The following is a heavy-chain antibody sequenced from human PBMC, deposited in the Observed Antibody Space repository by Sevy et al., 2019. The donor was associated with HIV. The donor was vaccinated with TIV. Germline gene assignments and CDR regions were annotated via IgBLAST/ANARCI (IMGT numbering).Heavy chain of an antibody. CDR3: ARDHGGSDWEGDIFDC. CDR2: VNNNGGGI. Sequence: GSLRLSCAASGFSFRKDLMHWVRQTPGRGLVLPLPVNNNGGGITYADSVKGRFTISRDNAKNMLYLQMNSLRADDTAVYYCARDHGGSDWEGDIFDCWGQGTLVTVSS. J-gene: IGHJ4*02. CDR1: GFSFRKDL. D-gene: IGHD6-19*01. V-gene: IGHV3-74*03.